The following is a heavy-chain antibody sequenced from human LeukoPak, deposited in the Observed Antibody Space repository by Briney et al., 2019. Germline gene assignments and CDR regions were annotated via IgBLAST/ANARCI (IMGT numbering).Heavy chain of an antibody. J-gene: IGHJ6*02. D-gene: IGHD6-13*01. CDR3: AREADSSSWYGGPYYYYYGMDV. Sequence: GASVKVSCKASGYTFTSYYMHWVRQAPGQGLEWMGIINPSGGSTSYAQKFQGRVTMTRDTSTSTVYMELSSLRSEDTAVYYCAREADSSSWYGGPYYYYYGMDVWGQGTTVTVSS. V-gene: IGHV1-46*01. CDR2: INPSGGST. CDR1: GYTFTSYY.